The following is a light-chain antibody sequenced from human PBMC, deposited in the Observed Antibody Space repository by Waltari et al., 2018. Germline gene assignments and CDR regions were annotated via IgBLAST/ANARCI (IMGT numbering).Light chain of an antibody. J-gene: IGLJ1*01. Sequence: SYVLTQPPSVSVAPGETASLTCGGNNIESKSVYWYRQRPGQAPVLVISYDSDRPSGIPDRLSGSNSGNTATLTISRVEAGDEADYYCQVWDANTDPGVFGTGTEVTVL. V-gene: IGLV3-21*01. CDR1: NIESKS. CDR3: QVWDANTDPGV. CDR2: YDS.